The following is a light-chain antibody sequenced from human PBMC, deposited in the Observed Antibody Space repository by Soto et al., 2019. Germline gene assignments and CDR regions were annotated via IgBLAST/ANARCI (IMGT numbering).Light chain of an antibody. CDR1: SSDVGGFNY. CDR2: GVN. J-gene: IGLJ3*02. CDR3: VSLAGSSGWV. Sequence: QSVLTQPPSASGSPGQAVTISCTGTSSDVGGFNYVSWYQQHPGKAPKLIIYGVNRRPSGVPDRFSGSKSGNTASLTASGLQAEDEANYYCVSLAGSSGWVFGGGPNQTVL. V-gene: IGLV2-8*01.